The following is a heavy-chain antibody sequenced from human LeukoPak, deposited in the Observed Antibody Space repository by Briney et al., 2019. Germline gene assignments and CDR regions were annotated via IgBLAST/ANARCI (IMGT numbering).Heavy chain of an antibody. J-gene: IGHJ5*02. CDR3: ARKMVRGAIRFDP. CDR1: GGSFSGYY. D-gene: IGHD3-10*01. Sequence: SETLSLTCAVYGGSFSGYYWSWIRQPPGKGLEWIGEINHSGSTNYNPSLKSRVTISVDTPKNQFSLKLSSVTAADTAVYYCARKMVRGAIRFDPWGQGTLVTVSS. CDR2: INHSGST. V-gene: IGHV4-34*01.